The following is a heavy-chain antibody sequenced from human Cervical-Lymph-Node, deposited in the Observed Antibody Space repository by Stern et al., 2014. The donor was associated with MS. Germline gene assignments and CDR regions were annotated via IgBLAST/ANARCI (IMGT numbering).Heavy chain of an antibody. CDR3: ARINGGADGTGVDY. D-gene: IGHD1/OR15-1a*01. V-gene: IGHV2-70*20. CDR2: IDWDGDR. J-gene: IGHJ4*02. Sequence: QITLKESGPALVKPTQTLTLTCTFSGCSLRTSGMYVSWVRQSPGKALEWLALIDWDGDRYYATSLKARLSISKVTSKNQVILTMTNMDPVDTGTYYCARINGGADGTGVDYWGQGTLVTVSS. CDR1: GCSLRTSGMY.